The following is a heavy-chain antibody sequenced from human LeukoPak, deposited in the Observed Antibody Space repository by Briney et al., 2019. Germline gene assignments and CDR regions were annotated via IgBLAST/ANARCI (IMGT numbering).Heavy chain of an antibody. J-gene: IGHJ6*03. Sequence: SETLSLTCTVSGGSISSGGYYWSWIRQHPGKGLEWIGYIYYSGSTYYNPSLKSRVTISVDTSKNQFSLKLSSVTAADTAVYYCAREDFVSYYMDVWAKGPRSPSP. CDR3: AREDFVSYYMDV. CDR1: GGSISSGGYY. V-gene: IGHV4-31*03. D-gene: IGHD3-3*01. CDR2: IYYSGST.